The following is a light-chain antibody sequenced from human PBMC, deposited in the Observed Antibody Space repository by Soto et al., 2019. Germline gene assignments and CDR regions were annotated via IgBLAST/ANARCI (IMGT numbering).Light chain of an antibody. CDR3: QQRSNWPPIT. Sequence: TPSPATLSLSPGERATLSCRASQSVSSDLAWYQQKPGQAPRLLIYDASNRATGIPARFSGSGSGTDFTLTISSLEAEDFAVYYCQQRSNWPPITFGQGTRLEIK. CDR1: QSVSSD. J-gene: IGKJ5*01. CDR2: DAS. V-gene: IGKV3-11*01.